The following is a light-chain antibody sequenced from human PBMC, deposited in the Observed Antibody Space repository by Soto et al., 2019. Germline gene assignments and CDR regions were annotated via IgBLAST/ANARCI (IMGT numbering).Light chain of an antibody. Sequence: QSVLTQPPSASGAPGQRGTISCTGSSSNIGAAYDVHWYQLLPGTAPKGLIYGNYNRPSGVPARFSGSKSGTSASLAISGQQAEDEADYDRPFHDSSLSVSVFGGGTQLTVL. J-gene: IGLJ2*01. CDR2: GNY. CDR1: SSNIGAAYD. V-gene: IGLV1-40*01. CDR3: PFHDSSLSVSV.